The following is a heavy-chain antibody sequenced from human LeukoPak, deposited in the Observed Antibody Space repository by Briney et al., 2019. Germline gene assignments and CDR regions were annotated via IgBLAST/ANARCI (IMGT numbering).Heavy chain of an antibody. V-gene: IGHV1-2*02. CDR3: ARGSHIAVASDY. CDR1: GYTFTGYY. D-gene: IGHD6-19*01. J-gene: IGHJ4*02. CDR2: INPNSGGT. Sequence: ASVKVSCKASGYTFTGYYTHWVRQAPGQGLEWMGWINPNSGGTNYAQKLQGRVTMTRNTSISTAYMELSSLRSEDTAVYYCARGSHIAVASDYWGQGTLVTVSS.